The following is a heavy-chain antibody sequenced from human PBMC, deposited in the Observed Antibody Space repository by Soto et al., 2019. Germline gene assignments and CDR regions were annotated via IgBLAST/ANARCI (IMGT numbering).Heavy chain of an antibody. CDR2: IYHSGST. CDR1: GGSISSGGYS. V-gene: IGHV4-30-2*01. CDR3: SRGGGYTFDY. J-gene: IGHJ4*02. D-gene: IGHD3-16*01. Sequence: QLQLQESGSGLVKPSQTLSLTCAVSGGSISSGGYSWSWIRQPPGKGLEWIGYIYHSGSTYYNPSPQGPIHLSGDRAKEQFSRKARFVDGGGTGVFFLSRGGGYTFDYWGQGTLVTVSS.